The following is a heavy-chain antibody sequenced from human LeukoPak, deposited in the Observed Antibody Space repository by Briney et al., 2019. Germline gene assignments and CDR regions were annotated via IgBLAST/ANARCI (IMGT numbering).Heavy chain of an antibody. CDR1: RYTFTGYY. J-gene: IGHJ4*02. D-gene: IGHD3-9*01. CDR3: ARGHRYFDWLLTAFDY. CDR2: INPNSGGT. V-gene: IGHV1-2*02. Sequence: ASVKVSFKASRYTFTGYYMHWVRQAPGQGLEWMGWINPNSGGTNYAQKFQGRVTMTRDTSISTAYMELSRLRSDDTAVYYCARGHRYFDWLLTAFDYWGQGTLVTVSS.